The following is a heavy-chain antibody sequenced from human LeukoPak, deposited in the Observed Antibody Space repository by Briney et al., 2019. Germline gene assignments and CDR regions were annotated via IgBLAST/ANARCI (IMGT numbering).Heavy chain of an antibody. D-gene: IGHD6-13*01. CDR1: GFSFSAYD. CDR3: ARQSLAASGLDS. Sequence: GGSLRLSCAVSGFSFSAYDMHWVRQAPGKGLAWVAVVNPDGTYTSYAASVKGRFTISRDNSKNTVLLEMNSLSVDDTAIYYCARQSLAASGLDSWGQGVLVTVSS. CDR2: VNPDGTYT. J-gene: IGHJ4*02. V-gene: IGHV3-30*04.